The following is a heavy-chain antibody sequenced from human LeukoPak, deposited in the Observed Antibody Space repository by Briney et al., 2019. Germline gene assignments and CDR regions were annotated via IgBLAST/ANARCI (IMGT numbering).Heavy chain of an antibody. CDR1: GFTFSSYA. V-gene: IGHV3-23*01. J-gene: IGHJ6*03. Sequence: GGSLRLSCAASGFTFSSYAMSWVRQAPGKGLEWVSAISGSGGSTYYADSVKGRFTISRGNSKNTLYVQMNSLRAEDTAVYYCAKGSSSGWYKNYYYYMDVWGKGTTVTISS. D-gene: IGHD6-19*01. CDR2: ISGSGGST. CDR3: AKGSSSGWYKNYYYYMDV.